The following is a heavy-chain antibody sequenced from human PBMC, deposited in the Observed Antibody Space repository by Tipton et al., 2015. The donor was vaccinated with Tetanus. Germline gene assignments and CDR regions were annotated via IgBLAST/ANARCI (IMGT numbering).Heavy chain of an antibody. CDR2: IYYSGSI. CDR1: GGSITSSY. V-gene: IGHV4-59*01. J-gene: IGHJ6*02. D-gene: IGHD2-21*02. Sequence: LSLTCTVSGGSITSSYWSWIRQPPGKRLEWIGYIYYSGSINYNPSLKSRVTIAVDTSKNQLSLTLTSVTAADTAVYYCARNGSVTPRTLYYRYNGMDVWGQGTTVTVSS. CDR3: ARNGSVTPRTLYYRYNGMDV.